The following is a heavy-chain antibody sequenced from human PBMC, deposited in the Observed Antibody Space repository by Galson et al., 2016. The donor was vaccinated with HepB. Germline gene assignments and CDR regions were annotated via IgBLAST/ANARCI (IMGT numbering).Heavy chain of an antibody. V-gene: IGHV5-51*01. Sequence: QSGAEVKKPGESLQISCNGSGYNFASSWIVWVRQRPGKGMEWMGIIYPGDSDTRYSSSFHGQVTISADKSISTAYLEWSSLEASDSAVYYCARMQWLVDWYLDLWGQGTLVTVSS. D-gene: IGHD6-19*01. J-gene: IGHJ2*01. CDR1: GYNFASSW. CDR2: IYPGDSDT. CDR3: ARMQWLVDWYLDL.